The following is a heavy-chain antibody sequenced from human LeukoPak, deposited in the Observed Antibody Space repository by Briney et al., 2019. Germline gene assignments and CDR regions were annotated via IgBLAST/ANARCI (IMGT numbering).Heavy chain of an antibody. CDR3: AKDPTIFGVVMSGMDV. CDR2: ISYDGSNK. Sequence: PGGSLRLYCAASGFTFSSYGMHWVRQAPGKGQEWVAVISYDGSNKYYADSVKGRFTISRDNSKNTLYLQMNSLRAEDTAVYYCAKDPTIFGVVMSGMDVWGQGTTVTVSS. CDR1: GFTFSSYG. V-gene: IGHV3-30*18. J-gene: IGHJ6*02. D-gene: IGHD3-3*01.